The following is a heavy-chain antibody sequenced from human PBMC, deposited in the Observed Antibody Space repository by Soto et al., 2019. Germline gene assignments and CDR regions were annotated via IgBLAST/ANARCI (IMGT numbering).Heavy chain of an antibody. CDR3: ARGPFYALFDY. Sequence: GGSLRLSCTASGFTVSSNYMSWVRQAPGKGLEWVSVIYSGGSTYYADSVKGRFTISRDNSKNTLYLQMNSLRAEDTAVYYCARGPFYALFDYWGQGTLVTVSS. CDR1: GFTVSSNY. V-gene: IGHV3-66*01. J-gene: IGHJ4*02. D-gene: IGHD4-17*01. CDR2: IYSGGST.